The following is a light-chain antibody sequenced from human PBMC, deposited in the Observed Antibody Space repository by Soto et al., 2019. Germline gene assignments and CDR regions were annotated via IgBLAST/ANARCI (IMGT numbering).Light chain of an antibody. CDR1: SGYSNYK. J-gene: IGLJ2*01. CDR3: GADHGSGSNVLVV. CDR2: VGTGGIVG. V-gene: IGLV9-49*01. Sequence: QSVLTQPPSASASLGASVTLTCTLSSGYSNYKVDWYQQRPGKGPRFVMRVGTGGIVGSKGDGIPDRFSVLVSGLNRYLTIKNIQEEDESDYHCGADHGSGSNVLVVFGGGTKLTVL.